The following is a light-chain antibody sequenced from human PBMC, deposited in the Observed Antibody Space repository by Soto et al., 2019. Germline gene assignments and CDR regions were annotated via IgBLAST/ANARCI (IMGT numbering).Light chain of an antibody. V-gene: IGKV1-5*01. CDR3: QQYNTYWT. Sequence: DIQMTQSPSTLSASVGDRVTITCRASQSIRNWLAWYQQQPGKAPKLLIYDASSLESGVPSRFSGSGSGTEFTLTISSLQPDDFATYYCQQYNTYWTFG. CDR2: DAS. J-gene: IGKJ1*01. CDR1: QSIRNW.